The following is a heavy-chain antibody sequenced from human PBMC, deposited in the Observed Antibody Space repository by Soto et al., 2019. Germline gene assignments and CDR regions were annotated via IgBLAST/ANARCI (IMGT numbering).Heavy chain of an antibody. J-gene: IGHJ4*02. CDR1: GSTFEHYA. Sequence: PGGSLRLACSATGSTFEHYALHCVRQAPGKGLEWVSGISWNSGSIGYADSVKGRFTVSRDNGKNSLYLQMNSLRAEDTALYYCAKGCITVFGVATVTRDHCAFWGQGPLFT. CDR2: ISWNSGSI. D-gene: IGHD3-3*01. V-gene: IGHV3-9*01. CDR3: AKGCITVFGVATVTRDHCAF.